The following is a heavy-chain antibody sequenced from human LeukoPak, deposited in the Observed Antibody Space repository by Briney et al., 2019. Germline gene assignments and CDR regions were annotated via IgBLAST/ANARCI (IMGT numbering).Heavy chain of an antibody. CDR3: VRLHYNYYFDY. CDR1: GFTLGSYG. V-gene: IGHV3-30*02. J-gene: IGHJ4*02. D-gene: IGHD5-24*01. Sequence: AGGSLRLSCAASGFTLGSYGMHWVRQAPGKGLEWVAFIRYDGSNKYYVGSVKGRFTISRDNSKNTLYLQMNSLKTEDTAVYYCVRLHYNYYFDYWGQGTLVTVSS. CDR2: IRYDGSNK.